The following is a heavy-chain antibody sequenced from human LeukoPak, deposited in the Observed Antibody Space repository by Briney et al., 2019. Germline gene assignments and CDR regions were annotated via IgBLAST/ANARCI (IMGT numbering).Heavy chain of an antibody. CDR1: GGSISSYY. CDR2: IYTSGST. V-gene: IGHV4-4*07. J-gene: IGHJ4*02. Sequence: SETLSLTCTVSGGSISSYYWSWIRQPAGKGLEWIGRIYTSGSTNYNPSLKSRVTMSVDTSKNQFSLKLSSVTAADTAVYYCASSPITIFGVAPFDYWGQGTLVTVSS. D-gene: IGHD3-3*01. CDR3: ASSPITIFGVAPFDY.